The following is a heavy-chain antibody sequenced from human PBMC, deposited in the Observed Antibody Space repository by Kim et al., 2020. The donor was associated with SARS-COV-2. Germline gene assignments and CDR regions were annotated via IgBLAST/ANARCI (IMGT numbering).Heavy chain of an antibody. V-gene: IGHV1-69*04. J-gene: IGHJ6*03. CDR3: ARETQEKIYILERRYYYYMDV. CDR1: GGTFSSYA. D-gene: IGHD1-1*01. Sequence: SVKVSCKASGGTFSSYAISWVRQAPGQGLEWMGRIIPILGIANYAQKFQGRVTITSDKSTSTAYMELSSLRSEDTAVYYCARETQEKIYILERRYYYYMDVWGKGTTVTVSS. CDR2: IIPILGIA.